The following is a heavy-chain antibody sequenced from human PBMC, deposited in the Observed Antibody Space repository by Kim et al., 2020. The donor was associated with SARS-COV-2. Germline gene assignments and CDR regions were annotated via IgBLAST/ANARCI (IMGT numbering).Heavy chain of an antibody. CDR3: ARSVFSGYLDSMDV. CDR2: IRSDGGSI. V-gene: IGHV3-64*01. J-gene: IGHJ6*02. D-gene: IGHD3-22*01. CDR1: GFSFSSYN. Sequence: GGSLRLSCAASGFSFSSYNMHWVRQAPVKGLEYVAAIRSDGGSIYHVNSVKGRFFISRDNSKNTLSLQMGSLRTEDMAVYYCARSVFSGYLDSMDVWGQGTTVTVSS.